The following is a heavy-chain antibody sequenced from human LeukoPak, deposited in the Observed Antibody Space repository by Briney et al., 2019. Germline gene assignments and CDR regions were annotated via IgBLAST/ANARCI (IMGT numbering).Heavy chain of an antibody. CDR3: ASENYGSGSYYWFDP. CDR1: GFTFSSYW. J-gene: IGHJ5*02. Sequence: GGSLRLSCAASGFTFSSYWMSWVRQAPGKGLEGLANINQDGGKKYYVASVKGRLTISRDNAKNSLYLQMNSLRAEDTAVYYCASENYGSGSYYWFDPWGQGTLVTVSS. CDR2: INQDGGKK. D-gene: IGHD3-10*01. V-gene: IGHV3-7*01.